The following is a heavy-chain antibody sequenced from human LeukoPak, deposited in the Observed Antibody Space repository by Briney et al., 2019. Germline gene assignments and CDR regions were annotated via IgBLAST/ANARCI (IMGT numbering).Heavy chain of an antibody. CDR3: ARGPTYGQAFDY. V-gene: IGHV3-7*01. Sequence: GGSLRLSCAASGFTFSSSWMTWVRQAPGQGLEWVASLREDGSEKTYVDSVKGRFTISRDNAKNSVYLQMDSLRAEDTAVYYCARGPTYGQAFDYWGQGTLVSVSS. CDR2: LREDGSEK. D-gene: IGHD3-10*01. J-gene: IGHJ4*02. CDR1: GFTFSSSW.